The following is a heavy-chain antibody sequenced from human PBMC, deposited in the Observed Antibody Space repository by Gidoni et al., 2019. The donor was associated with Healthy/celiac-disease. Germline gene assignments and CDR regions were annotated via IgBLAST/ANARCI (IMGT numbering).Heavy chain of an antibody. CDR3: ARVPNNGGARLHAFDI. D-gene: IGHD6-6*01. J-gene: IGHJ3*02. CDR1: GGSISSYY. V-gene: IGHV4-59*01. Sequence: QVQLQESGPGLVKPSETLSLTRTVSGGSISSYYWSWIRQPPGKGLEWIGYIYYSGSTNYNPSLKSRVTISVDTSKNQFSLKLSSVTAADTAVYYCARVPNNGGARLHAFDIWGQGTMVTVSS. CDR2: IYYSGST.